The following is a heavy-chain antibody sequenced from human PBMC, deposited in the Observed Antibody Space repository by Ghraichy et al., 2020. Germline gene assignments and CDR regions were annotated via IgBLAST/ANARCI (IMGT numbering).Heavy chain of an antibody. CDR3: ARTYCSGGSCYSENRFDP. V-gene: IGHV1-2*02. J-gene: IGHJ5*02. D-gene: IGHD2-15*01. CDR1: GYTFTGYY. CDR2: INPNSGGT. Sequence: ASVKVSCKASGYTFTGYYMHWVRQAPGQGLEWMGWINPNSGGTNYAQKFQGRVTMTRDTSISTAYMELSRLRSDDTAVYYCARTYCSGGSCYSENRFDPWGQGTLVTVSS.